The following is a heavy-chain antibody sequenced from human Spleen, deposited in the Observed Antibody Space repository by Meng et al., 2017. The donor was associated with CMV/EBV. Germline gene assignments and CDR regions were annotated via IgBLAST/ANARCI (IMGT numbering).Heavy chain of an antibody. V-gene: IGHV3-74*01. CDR3: ARDWRASDNY. J-gene: IGHJ4*02. Sequence: LSGAASGFAVSRYWMHWVRQAPGKGLVWVSRINEDRSRTDYAGSVKGRLTISRDNGETTLYLEMNSLRAEDTAVYYCARDWRASDNYWGQGTLVTV. CDR1: GFAVSRYW. CDR2: INEDRSRT. D-gene: IGHD3-9*01.